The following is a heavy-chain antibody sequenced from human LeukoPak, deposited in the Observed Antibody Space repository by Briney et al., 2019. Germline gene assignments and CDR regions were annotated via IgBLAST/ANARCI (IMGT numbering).Heavy chain of an antibody. V-gene: IGHV5-10-1*01. Sequence: GESLKISCKGSGYSFTSYWISWVRQVPGKGLEWMGRIDPSDSYTNYSPSFQGHVTISADKSISTAYLQWSSLKASDTAMYYCARHDNSYAYSYYFDYWGQGTLVTVSS. CDR3: ARHDNSYAYSYYFDY. J-gene: IGHJ4*02. CDR2: IDPSDSYT. D-gene: IGHD5-18*01. CDR1: GYSFTSYW.